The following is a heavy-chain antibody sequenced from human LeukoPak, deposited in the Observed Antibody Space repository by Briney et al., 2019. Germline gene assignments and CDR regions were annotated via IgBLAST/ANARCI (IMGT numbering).Heavy chain of an antibody. D-gene: IGHD5-12*01. Sequence: GGSLRLSCAASEFSVGSNYMTWVRQAPGKGLEWVSLIYSGGSTYYADSVKGRFTISRDNSKNTLYLQMNSLRAEDTAVYYCARVPSGYHNTGGQGTLVTVSS. CDR1: EFSVGSNY. J-gene: IGHJ4*02. V-gene: IGHV3-66*01. CDR3: ARVPSGYHNT. CDR2: IYSGGST.